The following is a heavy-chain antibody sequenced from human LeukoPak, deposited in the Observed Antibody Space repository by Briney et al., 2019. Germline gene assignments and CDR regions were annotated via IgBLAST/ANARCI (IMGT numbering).Heavy chain of an antibody. V-gene: IGHV3-53*01. J-gene: IGHJ4*02. Sequence: PGGSLRLSCAASGFTVSSNHMSWVRQAPGKGLEWVSVIYSGGSTYYADSVKGRFTISRDNSKNTLCLQMNSLRAEDTAVYYCASQSSSWYGFDYWGQGTLVTVSS. CDR2: IYSGGST. CDR3: ASQSSSWYGFDY. D-gene: IGHD6-13*01. CDR1: GFTVSSNH.